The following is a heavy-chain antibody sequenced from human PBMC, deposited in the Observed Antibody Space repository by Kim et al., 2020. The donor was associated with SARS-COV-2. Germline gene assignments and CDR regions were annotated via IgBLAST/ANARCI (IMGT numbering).Heavy chain of an antibody. J-gene: IGHJ5*02. Sequence: VKGRFTISRDNSKNTLYLQMNSLRAEDTAVYYCAREGEIYYYDSSGYYFPWGQGTLVTVSS. CDR3: AREGEIYYYDSSGYYFP. D-gene: IGHD3-22*01. V-gene: IGHV3-30*07.